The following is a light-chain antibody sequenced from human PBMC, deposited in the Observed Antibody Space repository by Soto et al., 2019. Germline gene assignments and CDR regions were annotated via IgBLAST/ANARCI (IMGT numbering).Light chain of an antibody. CDR1: QSISSW. V-gene: IGKV1-5*03. Sequence: DIQMTQSPSTLSASVGDRVTITCRASQSISSWLAWYQQKPGKAPKLLIYKASSLESGVPSRFSGSGSGTEFTLTISSLQPEDFAVYYCQHYGISPAFGGGTKVEIK. J-gene: IGKJ4*01. CDR3: QHYGISPA. CDR2: KAS.